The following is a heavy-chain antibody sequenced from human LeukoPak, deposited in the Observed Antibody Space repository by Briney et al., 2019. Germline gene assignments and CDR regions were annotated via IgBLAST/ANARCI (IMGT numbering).Heavy chain of an antibody. CDR1: GFTFSSYS. CDR2: ISSSSSYI. Sequence: GGSLRLSCAASGFTFSSYSMNWVRQAPGKGLEWVSSISSSSSYIYYADSVKGRFTISRDNAKNSLYLQMNSLRAEDTAVYYCARGNAAYCGGDCCTDYWGQGTLVTVSS. J-gene: IGHJ4*02. D-gene: IGHD2-21*02. CDR3: ARGNAAYCGGDCCTDY. V-gene: IGHV3-21*01.